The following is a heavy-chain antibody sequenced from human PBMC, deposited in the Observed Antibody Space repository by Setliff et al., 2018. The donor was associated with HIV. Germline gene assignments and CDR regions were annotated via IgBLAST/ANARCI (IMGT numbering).Heavy chain of an antibody. V-gene: IGHV1-18*01. J-gene: IGHJ4*02. CDR1: GYTFTNFG. CDR3: ARDRIPSKWLLESDY. CDR2: ISPYNGNT. Sequence: ASVKVSYKASGYTFTNFGITWVRQAPGQGLEWMGWISPYNGNTNYAPELHGRVTMTTDTSTSTASLELRSLRSDDTAVYYCARDRIPSKWLLESDYWGQGTLVTVSS. D-gene: IGHD3-22*01.